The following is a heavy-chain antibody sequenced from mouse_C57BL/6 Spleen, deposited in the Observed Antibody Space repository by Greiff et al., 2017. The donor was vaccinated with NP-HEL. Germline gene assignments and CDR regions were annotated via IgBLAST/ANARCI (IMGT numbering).Heavy chain of an antibody. CDR2: IHPNSGST. D-gene: IGHD1-1*01. Sequence: QVQLQQPGAELVKPGASVKLSCKASGYTFTSYWMHWVKQRPGQGLEWIGMIHPNSGSTNYNEKFKSKATLTVDKSSSTAYMQLSSLTSEDSAVYYCARFNYYGSSPYYFDYWGQGTTLTVSS. J-gene: IGHJ2*01. CDR1: GYTFTSYW. V-gene: IGHV1-64*01. CDR3: ARFNYYGSSPYYFDY.